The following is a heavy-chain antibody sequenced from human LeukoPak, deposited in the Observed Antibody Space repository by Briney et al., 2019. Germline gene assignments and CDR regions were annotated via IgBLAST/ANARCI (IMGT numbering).Heavy chain of an antibody. CDR1: GFTFSSYG. D-gene: IGHD3-3*01. J-gene: IGHJ4*02. CDR3: AKDLTNYYDFWSGYGGLDY. Sequence: TGGSLRLSCAASGFTFSSYGMHWVRQAPGKGLEWVAVISYDGSNKYYADSVKGRFTISRDNSKNTPYLQMNSLRAEDTAVYYCAKDLTNYYDFWSGYGGLDYWGQGTLVTVSS. V-gene: IGHV3-30*18. CDR2: ISYDGSNK.